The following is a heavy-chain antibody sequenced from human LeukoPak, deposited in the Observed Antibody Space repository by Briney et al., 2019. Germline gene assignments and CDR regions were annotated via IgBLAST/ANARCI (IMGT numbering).Heavy chain of an antibody. Sequence: ASVKVSCKASGYTFTSYGISWVRQAPGQGLEWMGWISAYNGNTNYAQKLQDRVTMTTDTSTSTAYMELRSLRSDDTAVYYCARGLKPTYSSSSAPLDYWGQGTLVTVSS. J-gene: IGHJ4*02. CDR2: ISAYNGNT. CDR3: ARGLKPTYSSSSAPLDY. D-gene: IGHD6-6*01. CDR1: GYTFTSYG. V-gene: IGHV1-18*01.